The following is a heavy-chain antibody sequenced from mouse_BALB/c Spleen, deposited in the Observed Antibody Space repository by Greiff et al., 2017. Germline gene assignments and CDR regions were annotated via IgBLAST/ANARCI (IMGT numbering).Heavy chain of an antibody. D-gene: IGHD1-1*01. CDR3: ASGSYYYGSSHGAMDY. Sequence: VQLKESGPELVKPGASVKISCKTSGYTFTEYTMHWVKQSHGKSLEWIGGINPNNGGTSYNQKFKGKATLTVDKSSSTAYMELRSLTSEDSAVYYCASGSYYYGSSHGAMDYWGQGTSVTVSS. CDR1: GYTFTEYT. J-gene: IGHJ4*01. V-gene: IGHV1-18*01. CDR2: INPNNGGT.